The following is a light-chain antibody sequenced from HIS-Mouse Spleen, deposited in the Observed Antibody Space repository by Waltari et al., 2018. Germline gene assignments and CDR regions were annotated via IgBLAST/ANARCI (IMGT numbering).Light chain of an antibody. CDR3: SSYTSSSTLV. CDR2: DVS. Sequence: QSALTQPASVSGSPGQSITIPCTGTSSDVGGHNYVSWYQQHPGKAPKFMIYDVSNRPSGVSNRFSGSKSGNTASLTISGLQAEDEADYYCSSYTSSSTLVFGGGTKLTVL. J-gene: IGLJ3*02. V-gene: IGLV2-14*03. CDR1: SSDVGGHNY.